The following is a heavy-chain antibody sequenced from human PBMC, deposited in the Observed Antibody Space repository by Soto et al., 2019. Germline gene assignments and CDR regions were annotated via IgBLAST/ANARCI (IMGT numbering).Heavy chain of an antibody. CDR3: ARGAAGNAYF. V-gene: IGHV3-48*01. J-gene: IGHJ4*02. Sequence: EVQLVESGGGLVQPGGSLGLSCAASGFTFSSYGMNWVRQTPGKGLEWVSHISIRSTNIHYADSVKGRFTISRDNAKNSLYLQMNSLGAEDTPVYYCARGAAGNAYFWGQGIPVTVSS. D-gene: IGHD6-13*01. CDR1: GFTFSSYG. CDR2: ISIRSTNI.